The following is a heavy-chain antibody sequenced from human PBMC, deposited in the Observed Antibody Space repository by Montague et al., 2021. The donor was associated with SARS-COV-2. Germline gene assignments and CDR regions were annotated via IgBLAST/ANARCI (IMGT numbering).Heavy chain of an antibody. CDR1: GFTVGSYS. V-gene: IGHV3-48*04. D-gene: IGHD4-17*01. Sequence: SLRLSCAASGFTVGSYSMNWVRQAPGKGLEWVSYISRSSRTIYYADPVKGRITISRDNAKNSLYLQMNSLRAEDTAVYYCADYGDTEPFQHWGQGTLVTVSS. CDR3: ADYGDTEPFQH. J-gene: IGHJ1*01. CDR2: ISRSSRTI.